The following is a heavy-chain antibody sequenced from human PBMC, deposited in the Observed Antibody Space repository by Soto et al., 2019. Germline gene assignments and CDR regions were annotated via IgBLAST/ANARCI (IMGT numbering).Heavy chain of an antibody. Sequence: GESLKISCAASGFTFSDYYMSWIRQAPGKGLEWVSYISSSGSTIYYADSVKGRFTISRDNAKNSLYLQMNSLRAEDTAVYYCARPSGYYYMDGWGKGTTVTVSS. CDR3: ARPSGYYYMDG. J-gene: IGHJ6*03. D-gene: IGHD6-19*01. CDR2: ISSSGSTI. CDR1: GFTFSDYY. V-gene: IGHV3-11*01.